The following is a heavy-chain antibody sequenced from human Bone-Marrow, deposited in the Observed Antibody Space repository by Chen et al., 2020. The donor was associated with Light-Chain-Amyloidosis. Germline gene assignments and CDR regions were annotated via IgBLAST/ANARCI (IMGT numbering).Heavy chain of an antibody. CDR3: ARQFYQTLSGGSWFVT. J-gene: IGHJ5*02. D-gene: IGHD2-2*01. CDR1: GGTFSSYA. Sequence: QVQLVQSGAEVKKPGSSVKVSCKASGGTFSSYAISWLRQAPGQGLEWMGGIIPIFGTANYAQKFQGRVTITADESTSTAYMELTSLRSEDTAVYYCARQFYQTLSGGSWFVTWGQGTLVTVSS. CDR2: IIPIFGTA. V-gene: IGHV1-69*01.